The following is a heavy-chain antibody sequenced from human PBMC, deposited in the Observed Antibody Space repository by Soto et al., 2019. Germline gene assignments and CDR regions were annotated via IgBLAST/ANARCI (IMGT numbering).Heavy chain of an antibody. J-gene: IGHJ4*02. V-gene: IGHV1-46*01. CDR1: GYTFTSYY. D-gene: IGHD2-2*01. CDR3: AKCFCSSTSCYVEYFDS. CDR2: INPSGGST. Sequence: ASVKVSCKASGYTFTSYYMHCVRQAPGQGLEWMGIINPSGGSTSYAQKFQGRVTMTRDTSTSTVYMELSSLRSEDTAVYYCAKCFCSSTSCYVEYFDSWGQGTLVTVSS.